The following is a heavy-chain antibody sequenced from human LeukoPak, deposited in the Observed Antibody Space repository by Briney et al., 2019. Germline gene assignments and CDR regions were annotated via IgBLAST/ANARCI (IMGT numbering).Heavy chain of an antibody. Sequence: SETLSLTCTVSGGSISSSSYYWGWIRQPPGKGLEWIGNIYYSGSTYYNPSLKSRVTISVDTSKNQLSLKLNSVTAADTAVYYCARGFRYIGFAIAVPGTPYYFDYWGQGTLVTVSS. V-gene: IGHV4-39*07. CDR3: ARGFRYIGFAIAVPGTPYYFDY. CDR2: IYYSGST. CDR1: GGSISSSSYY. J-gene: IGHJ4*02. D-gene: IGHD6-19*01.